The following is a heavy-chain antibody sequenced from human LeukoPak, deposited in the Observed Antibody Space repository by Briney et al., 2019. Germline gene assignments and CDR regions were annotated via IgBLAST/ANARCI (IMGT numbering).Heavy chain of an antibody. CDR2: ISSSGSSI. CDR1: GFTFSDYY. CDR3: ARGGSFSWFDP. J-gene: IGHJ5*02. V-gene: IGHV3-11*04. Sequence: PGGSLRLSCAASGFTFSDYYMTWIRQSPGKGLEWLSSISSSGSSISYADSVKGRFAISRDNAKGSLHLQMNRLSAEDTAVYYCARGGSFSWFDPWGQGTLVTVSS. D-gene: IGHD5-12*01.